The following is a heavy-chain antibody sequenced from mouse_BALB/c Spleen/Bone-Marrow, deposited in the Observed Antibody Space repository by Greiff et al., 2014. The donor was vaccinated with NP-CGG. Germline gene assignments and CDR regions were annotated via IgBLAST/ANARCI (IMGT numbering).Heavy chain of an antibody. Sequence: EVQVVESGPELVKPGASVKISCKASGYTFTDYNMHWVKQSHGQSLEWIGYTYPYNGGTGYNQEFKSKATLTVDNSSSTAYMELRSLTSEDSAVYYCARIYDGYFLFDYWGQGTTLTVSS. CDR1: GYTFTDYN. J-gene: IGHJ2*01. CDR2: TYPYNGGT. V-gene: IGHV1S29*02. CDR3: ARIYDGYFLFDY. D-gene: IGHD2-3*01.